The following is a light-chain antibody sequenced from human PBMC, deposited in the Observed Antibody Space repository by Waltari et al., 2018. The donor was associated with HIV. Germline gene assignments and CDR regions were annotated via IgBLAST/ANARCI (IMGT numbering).Light chain of an antibody. J-gene: IGLJ3*02. CDR2: RNN. CDR1: NSNFGASY. CDR3: ATWDDSRSLWV. V-gene: IGLV1-47*01. Sequence: QSVLPQQPSASGTPGQRVTISCSGSNSNFGASYVYWYQQLPGAAPKLLIYRNNRRPSGVPGRFSCSKAGTSASLAISGLRSDDEAHYYCATWDDSRSLWVFGGGTKLPVL.